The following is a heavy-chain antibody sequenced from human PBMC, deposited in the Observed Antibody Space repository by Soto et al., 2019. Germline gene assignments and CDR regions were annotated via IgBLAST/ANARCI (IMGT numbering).Heavy chain of an antibody. D-gene: IGHD2-21*02. CDR1: GFNVKSDD. CDR2: IYSGETT. J-gene: IGHJ4*02. V-gene: IGHV3-53*01. CDR3: TRDGRGLGRLSLFEY. Sequence: PVGSLRLSCAASGFNVKSDDMNVVRQTPGKGLEWVASIYSGETTYYADSVRGRFTISSDKSKNTLYFQLSSLRIEDTAVYYCTRDGRGLGRLSLFEYWGQGVLVTVSS.